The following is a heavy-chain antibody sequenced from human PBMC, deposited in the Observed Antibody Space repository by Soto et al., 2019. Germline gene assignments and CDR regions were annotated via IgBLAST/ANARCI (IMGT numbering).Heavy chain of an antibody. Sequence: PGESLKISCKGSGYSFTRYWIVWVRQMPGKGLEWMGIIYPSASDIVYSPSFQGQVTISADKSISTAYLQWSSLKASDSAVYYCARTFCGGDCYSGNQFDYWGQGTLVTVSS. V-gene: IGHV5-51*01. J-gene: IGHJ4*02. D-gene: IGHD2-21*02. CDR1: GYSFTRYW. CDR2: IYPSASDI. CDR3: ARTFCGGDCYSGNQFDY.